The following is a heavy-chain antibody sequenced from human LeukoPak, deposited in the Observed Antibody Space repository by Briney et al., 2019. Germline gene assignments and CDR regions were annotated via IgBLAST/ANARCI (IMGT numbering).Heavy chain of an antibody. CDR2: ISGSGGST. J-gene: IGHJ4*02. CDR3: AKGRREQWLVPLDY. Sequence: GGSLRLSCAACGFTFSSYAMSWVRQAPGKGLEWVSAISGSGGSTYYADSVKGRFTISRDNSKNTLYLQMNSLRAEDTAVYYCAKGRREQWLVPLDYWGQGTLVTVSS. D-gene: IGHD6-19*01. V-gene: IGHV3-23*01. CDR1: GFTFSSYA.